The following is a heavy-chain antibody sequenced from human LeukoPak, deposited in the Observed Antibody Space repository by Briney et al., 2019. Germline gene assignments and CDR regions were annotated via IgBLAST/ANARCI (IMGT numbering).Heavy chain of an antibody. D-gene: IGHD3-9*01. Sequence: ASVKVSCKASGYTFTSYGISWVRQAPGQGVEWMGWISAYNGNTNYAQKLQGRVTMTTDTSTSTAYMELRSLRSDDTAVYYCARDPVLYYDILTGYYKGVDYWGQGTLVTVSS. CDR3: ARDPVLYYDILTGYYKGVDY. V-gene: IGHV1-18*01. J-gene: IGHJ4*02. CDR2: ISAYNGNT. CDR1: GYTFTSYG.